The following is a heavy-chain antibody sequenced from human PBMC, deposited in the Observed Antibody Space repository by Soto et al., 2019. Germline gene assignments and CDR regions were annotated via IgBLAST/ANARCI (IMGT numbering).Heavy chain of an antibody. CDR3: ARAFYGVDL. V-gene: IGHV4-30-2*06. J-gene: IGHJ6*02. CDR1: SCSITSGGYS. Sequence: TLSLTCTVSSCSITSGGYSWSWIRQSPGQGLEWIGYIYQSGSAFYNPSLKTRATILVDRSKNQFSLNLTSVTAADAAVYYCARAFYGVDLWGQGTTVTVSS. CDR2: IYQSGSA.